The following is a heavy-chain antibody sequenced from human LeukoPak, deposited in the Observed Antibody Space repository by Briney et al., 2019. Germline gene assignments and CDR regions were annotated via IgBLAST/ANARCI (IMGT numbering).Heavy chain of an antibody. Sequence: SQTLSLTCAISGDSVSSNRATWNWIRQSPSRGLEWLGRTYYMSKWYNNYAVSVKSRITINPDTSKNQFSLQLNSVTPEDTAVYFCARDQSWTTGFDIWGQGTMVTVSS. CDR3: ARDQSWTTGFDI. CDR1: GDSVSSNRAT. D-gene: IGHD2-8*02. V-gene: IGHV6-1*01. CDR2: TYYMSKWYN. J-gene: IGHJ3*02.